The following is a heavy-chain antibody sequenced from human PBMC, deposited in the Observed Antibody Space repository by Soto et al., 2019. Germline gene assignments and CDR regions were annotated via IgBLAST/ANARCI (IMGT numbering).Heavy chain of an antibody. J-gene: IGHJ6*02. Sequence: GGSLRLSCAASGFTFSSYAMSWVRQAPGKGLEWVSAISGSGGSTYYADSVKGRFTISRNNSKNTLYLQMNSLRAEDTAVYYCAKNEPLWHYDFWSGGMDVWGQGTTVTVSS. D-gene: IGHD3-3*01. CDR2: ISGSGGST. CDR3: AKNEPLWHYDFWSGGMDV. CDR1: GFTFSSYA. V-gene: IGHV3-23*01.